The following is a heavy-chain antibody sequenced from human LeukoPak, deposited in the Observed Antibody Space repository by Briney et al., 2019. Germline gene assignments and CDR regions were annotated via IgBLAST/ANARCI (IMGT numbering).Heavy chain of an antibody. CDR2: INSDGSST. J-gene: IGHJ5*02. Sequence: PGGSLRLSCAASGFTFSTYWMHWVRHAPGKGLVWVSRINSDGSSTSYADSVKGRFTISRDNAKNTLYLQVNSLRAEDTAVYYCARSGSFNWFDPWGQGTLVTVSS. D-gene: IGHD1-26*01. CDR3: ARSGSFNWFDP. CDR1: GFTFSTYW. V-gene: IGHV3-74*01.